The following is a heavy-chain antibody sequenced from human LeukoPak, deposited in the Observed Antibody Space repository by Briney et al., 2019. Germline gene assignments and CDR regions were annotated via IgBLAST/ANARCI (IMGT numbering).Heavy chain of an antibody. D-gene: IGHD3-10*01. Sequence: SGPTLVKPTQTLTLTCTFSGFSLSTSGVGVGWIRQPPGKALEWLALIYWDDDKRYSPSLKSRLTITKDTSKNQVVLTMTNMDPVDTATYYCAHSFLHYGSGSGLGTGPKNFDYWGQGTLVTVSS. CDR2: IYWDDDK. J-gene: IGHJ4*02. CDR1: GFSLSTSGVG. CDR3: AHSFLHYGSGSGLGTGPKNFDY. V-gene: IGHV2-5*02.